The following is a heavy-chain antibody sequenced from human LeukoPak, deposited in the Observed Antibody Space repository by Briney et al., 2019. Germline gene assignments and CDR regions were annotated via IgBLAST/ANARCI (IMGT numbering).Heavy chain of an antibody. CDR1: GFTFSSYA. V-gene: IGHV3-23*01. CDR3: AKGFDYAVWYYFDY. Sequence: GGSLSLSCAASGFTFSSYAMSWVRQAPGKGLEWVTAISGSGGSTYYADSVKGRFTISRDNSKNTLYLQMNSLRAEDTAVYYCAKGFDYAVWYYFDYWGQGTLVTVSS. CDR2: ISGSGGST. D-gene: IGHD4-17*01. J-gene: IGHJ4*02.